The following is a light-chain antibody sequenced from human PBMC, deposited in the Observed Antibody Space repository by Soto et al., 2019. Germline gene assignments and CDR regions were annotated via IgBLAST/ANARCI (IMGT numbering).Light chain of an antibody. V-gene: IGLV2-14*03. Sequence: QSALTQPASVSGSPGQSVTISCTGTSSDVGAYKYVSWYQQHPGKAPKLIIYDVTNRPSGVSNRFSGSKSGNTASLTVSGLQAEDEADYYCSSYTNTSPVIFGGGTKVTV. CDR1: SSDVGAYKY. CDR3: SSYTNTSPVI. CDR2: DVT. J-gene: IGLJ2*01.